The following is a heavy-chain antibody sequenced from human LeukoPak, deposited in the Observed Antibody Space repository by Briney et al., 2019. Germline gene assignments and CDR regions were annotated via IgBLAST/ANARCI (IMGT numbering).Heavy chain of an antibody. CDR1: GGSINSYY. J-gene: IGHJ4*02. V-gene: IGHV4-4*07. D-gene: IGHD2-8*01. CDR3: ARFAMSTSGCMLRHFDY. Sequence: SETLSLTCTVSGGSINSYYWSWIRQSAGKGLEWIGRINRGGSTNYNPSLRSRVTMSIDTSKNQFSLDLYSVTAADTAVYYCARFAMSTSGCMLRHFDYWGQGSLVTVSS. CDR2: INRGGST.